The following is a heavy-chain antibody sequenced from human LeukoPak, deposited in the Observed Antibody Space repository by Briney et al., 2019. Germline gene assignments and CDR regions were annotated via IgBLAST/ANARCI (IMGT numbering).Heavy chain of an antibody. V-gene: IGHV3-21*01. J-gene: IGHJ4*02. Sequence: GGSLRLSCAASGFTFSSYSMSWVRQAPGKGLEWVSSISDNSYWIYYADSVEGRFIISRDNAKNSLYLQMNSLRAEDTAVYYCAKTTSGWIQLWCFDYWGQGTLVTVSS. D-gene: IGHD5-18*01. CDR2: ISDNSYWI. CDR3: AKTTSGWIQLWCFDY. CDR1: GFTFSSYS.